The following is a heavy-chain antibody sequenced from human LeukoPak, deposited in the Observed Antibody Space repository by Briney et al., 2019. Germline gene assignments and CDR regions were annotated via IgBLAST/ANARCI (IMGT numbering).Heavy chain of an antibody. Sequence: SENLSLTCAVYGGSFSDYYWSWIRQPPGKGLEWIGEINHSGSTNYNPSLKSRVTISVVTSKTQFFLKLSSVTAADTAVYYCSRRLSGSYSDYWGRGTLVTVSS. CDR2: INHSGST. V-gene: IGHV4-34*01. CDR1: GGSFSDYY. CDR3: SRRLSGSYSDY. D-gene: IGHD1-26*01. J-gene: IGHJ4*02.